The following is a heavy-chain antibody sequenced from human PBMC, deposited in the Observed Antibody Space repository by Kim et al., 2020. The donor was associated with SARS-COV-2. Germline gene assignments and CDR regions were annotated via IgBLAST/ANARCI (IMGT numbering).Heavy chain of an antibody. CDR3: ARIILEGSTEYYYYYGMDV. Sequence: SGPTLVNPTQTLTLTCTFSGFSLSTSGMCVSWIRQPPGKALEWLARIDWDDDKYYSTSLKTRLTISKDTSKNQVVLTMTNMDPVDTATYYCARIILEGSTEYYYYYGMDVWGQGTTVTVSS. J-gene: IGHJ6*02. CDR1: GFSLSTSGMC. CDR2: IDWDDDK. D-gene: IGHD2-2*01. V-gene: IGHV2-70*11.